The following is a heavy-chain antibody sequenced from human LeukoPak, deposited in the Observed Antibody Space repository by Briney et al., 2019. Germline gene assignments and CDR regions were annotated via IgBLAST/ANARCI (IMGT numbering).Heavy chain of an antibody. J-gene: IGHJ6*02. CDR2: IYHLGSV. CDR3: ARGDIVVVVGEV. V-gene: IGHV4-39*07. CDR1: GGSITSRSYY. Sequence: SETLSLTCTVSGGSITSRSYYWGWIRQPPGRGLEWIGSIYHLGSVRYNPSLKSRVTISVDTSKNQFSLKLSSVTAADTAVYYCARGDIVVVVGEVWGQGTTVTVSS. D-gene: IGHD2-15*01.